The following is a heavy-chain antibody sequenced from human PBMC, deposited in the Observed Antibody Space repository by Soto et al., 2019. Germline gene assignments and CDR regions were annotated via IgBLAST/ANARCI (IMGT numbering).Heavy chain of an antibody. CDR2: IKQDGSEK. Sequence: EVQLVESGGGLVQPGGSLRLSCAASGFTFSSYWMSWVRQAPGKGLEWVANIKQDGSEKYYVDSVKGRFTIYRDNAKNSLYLQMNSLRAEDTAVYYCARDHYDILTGYYARGYYYYMDVWGKGTTVTVSS. J-gene: IGHJ6*03. V-gene: IGHV3-7*01. CDR1: GFTFSSYW. CDR3: ARDHYDILTGYYARGYYYYMDV. D-gene: IGHD3-9*01.